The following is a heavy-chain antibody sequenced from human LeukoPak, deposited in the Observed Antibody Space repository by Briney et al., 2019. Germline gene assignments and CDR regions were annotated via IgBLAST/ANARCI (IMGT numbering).Heavy chain of an antibody. D-gene: IGHD6-13*01. Sequence: SETLSLTCSVSGYSISSGYYWDWIRQPPGKGLEWIASIYHTGKSYYNPSLKSRVTISVDTSKNQFSLKLSSVTAADTAVYYCARDLPGGVLHSSSWSWGDWFDPWGQGTPVTVSS. CDR2: IYHTGKS. CDR1: GYSISSGYY. J-gene: IGHJ5*02. CDR3: ARDLPGGVLHSSSWSWGDWFDP. V-gene: IGHV4-38-2*02.